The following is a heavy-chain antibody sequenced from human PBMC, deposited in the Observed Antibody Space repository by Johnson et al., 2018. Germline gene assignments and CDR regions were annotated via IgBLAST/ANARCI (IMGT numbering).Heavy chain of an antibody. V-gene: IGHV3-7*01. J-gene: IGHJ6*02. CDR2: INQDGSEQ. CDR1: GLIFGDFW. Sequence: VQLQESGGGLVQPGGSLRLSCAASGLIFGDFWMSWVRQAPGRGLEWVAYINQDGSEQYYMDFMKGRFTISRDNARDSLYLQMNSLRDEDTAVYYCGRGHKGLGVWGQGTTVTVSS. CDR3: GRGHKGLGV.